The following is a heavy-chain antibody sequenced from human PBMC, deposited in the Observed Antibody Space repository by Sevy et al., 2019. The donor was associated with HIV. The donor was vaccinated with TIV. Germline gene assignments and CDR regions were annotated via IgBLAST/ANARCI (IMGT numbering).Heavy chain of an antibody. Sequence: GSLRLSCAASGFSFSGYAIHWVRQASGKGLEWVAVISFDGSNKYYADSVKGRFTISRDNSKNTLFLQMNSLRAEDTAVYYCAKEGAYSYTTYFDYWGQGTVVTVSS. CDR3: AKEGAYSYTTYFDY. CDR2: ISFDGSNK. CDR1: GFSFSGYA. D-gene: IGHD1-26*01. J-gene: IGHJ4*02. V-gene: IGHV3-30*18.